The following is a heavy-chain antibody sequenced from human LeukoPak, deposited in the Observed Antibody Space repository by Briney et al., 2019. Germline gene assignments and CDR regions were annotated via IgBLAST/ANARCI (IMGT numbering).Heavy chain of an antibody. Sequence: SDTLSLTCTFSGRPHSISSYYGAWIRRPPAKVVEWIRRIYYSQITYYNPYLKSRVTISVDTSKNQFSLKLSSVTAADTAVYYCARSSGYSSSGGLNWFDTWGQGTLVTVSS. CDR2: IYYSQIT. V-gene: IGHV4-39*01. D-gene: IGHD6-13*01. CDR3: ARSSGYSSSGGLNWFDT. J-gene: IGHJ5*02. CDR1: GRPHSISSYY.